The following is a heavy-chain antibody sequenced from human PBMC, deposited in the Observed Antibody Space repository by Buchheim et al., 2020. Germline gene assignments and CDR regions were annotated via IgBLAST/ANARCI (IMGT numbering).Heavy chain of an antibody. CDR2: IWYDGSNK. V-gene: IGHV3-33*01. D-gene: IGHD3-10*01. CDR3: ARGVGLLWFGDNWLDP. Sequence: QVQLVESGGGVVQPGRSLRLSCAASGFTFSSYGMHWVRQAPGKGLEWVAVIWYDGSNKYYADSVKGRFTISRDNSKNTLYLQMNSLRAEDTAVYYCARGVGLLWFGDNWLDPWGQGTL. CDR1: GFTFSSYG. J-gene: IGHJ5*02.